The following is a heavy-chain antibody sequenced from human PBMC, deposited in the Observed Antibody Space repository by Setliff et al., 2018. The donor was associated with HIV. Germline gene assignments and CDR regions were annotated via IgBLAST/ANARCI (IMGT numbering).Heavy chain of an antibody. CDR2: INQSETT. Sequence: SCAVYGGSFSGYSWNWVRQPPAKGLEWIGEINQSETTNYNPSFKSRVTISQDTSKNQFSLKLTSVTAADTGVYYCARVGRRDGWGRKAVAGWIWFDPWSQGTLVTVSS. CDR3: ARVGRRDGWGRKAVAGWIWFDP. J-gene: IGHJ5*02. D-gene: IGHD6-19*01. CDR1: GGSFSGYS. V-gene: IGHV4-34*01.